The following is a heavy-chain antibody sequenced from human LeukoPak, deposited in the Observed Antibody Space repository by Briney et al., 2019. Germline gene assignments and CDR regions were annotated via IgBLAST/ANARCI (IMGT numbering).Heavy chain of an antibody. CDR2: IKQDGSEK. V-gene: IGHV3-7*01. Sequence: PGGSLRLSCVAFGFSLSSHAMHWVRQAPGKGLEWVANIKQDGSEKYYVDSVKGRFTISRDNAKNSLYLQMNSLRAEDTAVYYCARDLGYDFWSGYYGPYYFDYWGQGTLVTVSS. CDR3: ARDLGYDFWSGYYGPYYFDY. CDR1: GFSLSSHA. J-gene: IGHJ4*02. D-gene: IGHD3-3*01.